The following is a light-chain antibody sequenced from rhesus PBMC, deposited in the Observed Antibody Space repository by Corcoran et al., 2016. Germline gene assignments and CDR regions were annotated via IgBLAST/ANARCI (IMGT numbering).Light chain of an antibody. Sequence: DIQMTQSPSSLSASVGDRVTITCRASQGISNDLAWYQQKPGETPKHLIYEASSLQSGIPSRFSGIVSGTDFTLTISSLQSEDFATYYCQHYYRTPWTLGQGTKVEIK. CDR2: EAS. J-gene: IGKJ1*01. CDR1: QGISND. CDR3: QHYYRTPWT. V-gene: IGKV1-25*01.